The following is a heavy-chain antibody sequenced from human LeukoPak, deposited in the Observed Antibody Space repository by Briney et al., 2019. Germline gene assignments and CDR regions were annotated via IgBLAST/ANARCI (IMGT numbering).Heavy chain of an antibody. V-gene: IGHV3-23*01. CDR1: GFTFSSYA. CDR2: ISGSGGST. D-gene: IGHD3-22*01. Sequence: GGSLRLSCAASGFTFSSYAMSWVRQAPGKGLEWVSAISGSGGSTYYADSVKGRFTIARDNPTNTLYPQMTSLRAEDTAVYYCAKVPTYYNSSGYYFDYWGQGTLVTVSS. J-gene: IGHJ4*02. CDR3: AKVPTYYNSSGYYFDY.